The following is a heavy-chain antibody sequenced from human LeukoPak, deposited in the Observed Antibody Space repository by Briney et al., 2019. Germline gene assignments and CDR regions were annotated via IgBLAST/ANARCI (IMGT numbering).Heavy chain of an antibody. Sequence: SETLSLTCAVYGGSFSGHDWSWIRQPPGKGLEWIGEIDHSGTTRYNSSLKSRVIISLDTFKNQFSLKLSSVTAADTAVYYCARGASLYCSGGTCSPIDSWGQGTLVTVSS. D-gene: IGHD2-15*01. CDR1: GGSFSGHD. CDR3: ARGASLYCSGGTCSPIDS. J-gene: IGHJ4*02. V-gene: IGHV4-34*01. CDR2: IDHSGTT.